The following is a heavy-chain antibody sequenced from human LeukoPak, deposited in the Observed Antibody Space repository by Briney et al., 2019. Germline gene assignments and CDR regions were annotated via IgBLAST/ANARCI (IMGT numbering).Heavy chain of an antibody. D-gene: IGHD6-13*01. J-gene: IGHJ4*02. V-gene: IGHV3-30*03. CDR1: GFTFSSYG. CDR2: ISHDGSNK. Sequence: PGGSLRLSCAASGFTFSSYGMHWVRQAPGKGLEWVAVISHDGSNKFYADSVKGRFTISRDNSKNTLHLQMNSLRGEDTAVYYCARDRSSSWSFDYWGQGILVTVSS. CDR3: ARDRSSSWSFDY.